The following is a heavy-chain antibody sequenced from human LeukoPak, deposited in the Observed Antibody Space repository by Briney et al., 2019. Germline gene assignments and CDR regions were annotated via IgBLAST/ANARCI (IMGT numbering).Heavy chain of an antibody. CDR1: GFTFSSYA. Sequence: GGSLRLSCAASGFTFSSYAMHWVRQAPGKGLEWVAVISYDGSNKYYADSVKGRFTISRDNAKNSLYLQMNSLRAEDTAVYYCARDLYSYGDYWGQGTLVTVSS. J-gene: IGHJ4*02. V-gene: IGHV3-30*04. CDR3: ARDLYSYGDY. CDR2: ISYDGSNK. D-gene: IGHD5-18*01.